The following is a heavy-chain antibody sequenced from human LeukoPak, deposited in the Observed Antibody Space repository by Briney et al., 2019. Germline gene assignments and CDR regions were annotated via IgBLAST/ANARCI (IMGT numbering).Heavy chain of an antibody. J-gene: IGHJ4*02. Sequence: VASVKVSCKASGGTFSSYAISWARQAPGQGLEWMGRIIPIFGTANYAQKFQGRVTITTDESTSTAYMELSSLRSEDTAVYYCARAYSSSSLVFDYWGQGTLVTVSS. D-gene: IGHD6-6*01. CDR3: ARAYSSSSLVFDY. CDR2: IIPIFGTA. V-gene: IGHV1-69*05. CDR1: GGTFSSYA.